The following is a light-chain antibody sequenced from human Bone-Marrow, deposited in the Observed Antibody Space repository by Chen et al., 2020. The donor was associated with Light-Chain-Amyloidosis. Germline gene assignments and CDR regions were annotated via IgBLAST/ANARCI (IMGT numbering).Light chain of an antibody. CDR1: QSIGTY. Sequence: IVLTQSPTTLSLSPGERVTLSCRASQSIGTYLAWYQQKPAQAPRLLIYDASSRATGIPDRFGGSGSGTDFTLTISRLEPEDFAVYYCQQYGSSPPYTFGQGTKLEIK. CDR3: QQYGSSPPYT. CDR2: DAS. J-gene: IGKJ2*01. V-gene: IGKV3-20*01.